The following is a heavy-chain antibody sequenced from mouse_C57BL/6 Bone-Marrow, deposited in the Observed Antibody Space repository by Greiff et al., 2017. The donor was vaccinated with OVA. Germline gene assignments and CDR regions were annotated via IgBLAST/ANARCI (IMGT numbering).Heavy chain of an antibody. CDR2: IWSGGST. CDR1: GFSLTSYG. CDR3: AKNDGYFSFAY. J-gene: IGHJ3*01. Sequence: QVQLQQSGPGLVQPSQSLSITCTASGFSLTSYGVHWVRQSPGKGLEWLGVIWSGGSTAYNAAFMSRLSTTKDNSKSQVFFKMNSLQADDTARYYCAKNDGYFSFAYWGQGTLVTVSA. D-gene: IGHD2-3*01. V-gene: IGHV2-5*01.